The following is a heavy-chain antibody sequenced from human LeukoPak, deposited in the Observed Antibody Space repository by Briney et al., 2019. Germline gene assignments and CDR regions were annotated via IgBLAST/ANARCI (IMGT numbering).Heavy chain of an antibody. CDR1: GGSISSGGYY. J-gene: IGHJ4*02. CDR3: ATWGGSGWYSAFAFDY. V-gene: IGHV4-61*08. D-gene: IGHD6-19*01. Sequence: SETLSLTCTVSGGSISSGGYYWSWIRQPPGKGLEWIGYIYYSGSTNYNPSLKSRVTISVDTSKNQFSLKLSSVTAADTAVYYCATWGGSGWYSAFAFDYWGQGTLVTVSS. CDR2: IYYSGST.